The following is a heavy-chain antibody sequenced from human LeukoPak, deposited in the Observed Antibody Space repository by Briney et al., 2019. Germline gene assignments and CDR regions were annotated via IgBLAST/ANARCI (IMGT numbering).Heavy chain of an antibody. CDR3: AARPRSGGIVGATGY. D-gene: IGHD1-26*01. Sequence: GGSLRLSCAASGFTFSSYAMSWVRQAPGKGLEWVSAISNSGGSTYYADSVKGRFTISRDNSKNTLYLQMNSLRAEDTAVYYCAARPRSGGIVGATGYWGQGTLVTVSS. CDR1: GFTFSSYA. J-gene: IGHJ4*02. CDR2: ISNSGGST. V-gene: IGHV3-23*01.